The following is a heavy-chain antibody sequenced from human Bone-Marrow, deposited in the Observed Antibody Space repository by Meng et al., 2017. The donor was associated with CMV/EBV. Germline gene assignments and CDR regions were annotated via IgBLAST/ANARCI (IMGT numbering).Heavy chain of an antibody. CDR3: ARDPYTYDFWSGYYGMDV. J-gene: IGHJ6*02. D-gene: IGHD3-3*01. CDR2: INWNGGST. Sequence: GGSLRLSCAASGFTFDDYGMSWVRQAPGKGLEWVSGINWNGGSTGYADSVKGRFTISRDNAKNSLYLQMSSLRADDTAVYYCARDPYTYDFWSGYYGMDVWGQGTTVTVSS. CDR1: GFTFDDYG. V-gene: IGHV3-20*04.